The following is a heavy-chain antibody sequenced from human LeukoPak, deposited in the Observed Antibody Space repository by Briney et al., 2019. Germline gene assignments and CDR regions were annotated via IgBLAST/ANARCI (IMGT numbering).Heavy chain of an antibody. J-gene: IGHJ4*02. V-gene: IGHV1-2*02. CDR1: GYSFTGYY. CDR3: ARGATRNHRILAY. D-gene: IGHD1-1*01. Sequence: ASVKVSCKASGYSFTGYYMHWVRQAPGQGLEWMGWINPNRDDTNYAQKFRGRVTMTRDTSISTAYMELIRLKSDDTAVYYCARGATRNHRILAYWGQGALVTVSS. CDR2: INPNRDDT.